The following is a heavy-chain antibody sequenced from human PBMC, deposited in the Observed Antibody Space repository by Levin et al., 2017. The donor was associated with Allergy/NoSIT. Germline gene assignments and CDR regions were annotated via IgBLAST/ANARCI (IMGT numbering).Heavy chain of an antibody. CDR2: IKQDGSET. Sequence: GGSLRLSCVASGFTFDNYWMAWVRQAPGKGLECVANIKQDGSETYYVESVKGRFNISRDNVRNSLYMEMNNLRGDDTAVYYCARDSQWLDDAFDAWGQGTQVTVSS. CDR1: GFTFDNYW. D-gene: IGHD6-19*01. V-gene: IGHV3-7*04. J-gene: IGHJ3*01. CDR3: ARDSQWLDDAFDA.